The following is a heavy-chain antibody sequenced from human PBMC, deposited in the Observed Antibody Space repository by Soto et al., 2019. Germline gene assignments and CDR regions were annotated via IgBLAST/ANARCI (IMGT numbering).Heavy chain of an antibody. CDR3: ARGGGNILSPLP. V-gene: IGHV1-2*02. CDR2: INPNSGVT. J-gene: IGHJ5*02. CDR1: GYTFNGYF. Sequence: ASLKVSCNASGYTFNGYFIHRVRQSPGEWLEWVGYINPNSGVTKYAPRFLGRVTITRDTSIRTAYMDLNNLRSDDTAVYLCARGGGNILSPLPWGPGTLVTVS. D-gene: IGHD3-10*01.